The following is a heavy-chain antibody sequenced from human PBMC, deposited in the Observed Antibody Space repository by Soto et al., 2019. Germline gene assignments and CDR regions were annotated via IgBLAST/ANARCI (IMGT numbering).Heavy chain of an antibody. CDR2: ISYDGSNK. Sequence: GGSLRLSCAASGFTFSSYGMHWVRQAPGKGLEWVAVISYDGSNKYYADSVKGRFTISRDNSKNTLYLQMNSLRAEDTAVYYCAKDNGIGAAGPRLWLDPWGQGTLVTVYS. CDR1: GFTFSSYG. D-gene: IGHD6-13*01. CDR3: AKDNGIGAAGPRLWLDP. J-gene: IGHJ5*02. V-gene: IGHV3-30*18.